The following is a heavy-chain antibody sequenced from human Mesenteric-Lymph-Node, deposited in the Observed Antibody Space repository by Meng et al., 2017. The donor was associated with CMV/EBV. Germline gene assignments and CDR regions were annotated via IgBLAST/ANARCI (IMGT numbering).Heavy chain of an antibody. D-gene: IGHD1-14*01. CDR1: GFTFSSYW. CDR3: ASLIRVQPI. CDR2: INSDGSST. J-gene: IGHJ3*02. Sequence: GESLKISCAASGFTFSSYWMSWVRQAPGKGLVWVSHINSDGSSTSYADSVKGRFIISRDNAKNTLYLQMNSLRAEDTAVYYCASLIRVQPIWGQGTMVTVSS. V-gene: IGHV3-74*01.